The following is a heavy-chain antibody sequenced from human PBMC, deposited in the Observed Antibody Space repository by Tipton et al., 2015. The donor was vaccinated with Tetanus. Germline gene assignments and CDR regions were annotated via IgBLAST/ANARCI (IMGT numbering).Heavy chain of an antibody. Sequence: SLRLSCAASGFTFSSDWMHWVRQAPGKGLVWVSRINSDGSSTSYADSVKGRFTISRDNAMNTLYLQMNSLRAEDTAVYYCASARGVTVSSLFFDFCGQGPLVSVSA. J-gene: IGHJ4*02. CDR2: INSDGSST. CDR1: GFTFSSDW. D-gene: IGHD3-16*02. CDR3: ASARGVTVSSLFFDF. V-gene: IGHV3-74*01.